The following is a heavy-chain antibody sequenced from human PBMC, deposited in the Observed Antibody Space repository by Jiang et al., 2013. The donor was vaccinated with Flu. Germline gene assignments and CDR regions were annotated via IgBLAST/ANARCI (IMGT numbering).Heavy chain of an antibody. Sequence: SYGISWVRQAPGQGLEWMGWISAYNGNTNYAQKLQGRVTMTTDTSTSTAYMELRSLRSDDTAVYYCARLPDYGDFEYYYYGMDVWGQGTTVTVSS. CDR3: ARLPDYGDFEYYYYGMDV. V-gene: IGHV1-18*01. D-gene: IGHD4-17*01. J-gene: IGHJ6*02. CDR2: ISAYNGNT. CDR1: SYG.